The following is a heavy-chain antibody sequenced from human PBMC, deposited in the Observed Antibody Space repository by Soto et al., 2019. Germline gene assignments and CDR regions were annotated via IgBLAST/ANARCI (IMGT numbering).Heavy chain of an antibody. CDR1: GFTFSSYA. D-gene: IGHD3-3*01. J-gene: IGHJ3*02. CDR3: ARATIFGVVIVSDAFDI. CDR2: ISGSGGST. V-gene: IGHV3-23*01. Sequence: GGSLRLSCAASGFTFSSYAMSWVRQAPGKGLEWVSAISGSGGSTYYADSVKGRFTISRDNSKNTLYLQMNSLRAEDTAVYYCARATIFGVVIVSDAFDIWGQGTMVTVSS.